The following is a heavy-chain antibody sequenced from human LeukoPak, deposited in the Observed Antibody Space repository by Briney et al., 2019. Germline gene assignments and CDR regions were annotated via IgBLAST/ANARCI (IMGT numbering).Heavy chain of an antibody. J-gene: IGHJ4*02. V-gene: IGHV3-20*04. CDR2: INWNGGST. Sequence: PGGSLRLSCAASGFTFDDYSMSWVRQVPGKGLEWVSGINWNGGSTGYADSVKGRFTISRDNAKNSLYLQMNSLRAEDTALYYCARGVYYYDSSGYYILGYWGQGTLVTVSS. CDR3: ARGVYYYDSSGYYILGY. D-gene: IGHD3-22*01. CDR1: GFTFDDYS.